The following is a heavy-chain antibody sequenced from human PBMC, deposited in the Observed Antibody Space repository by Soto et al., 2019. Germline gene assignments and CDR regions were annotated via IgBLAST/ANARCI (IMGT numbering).Heavy chain of an antibody. CDR3: ARGVGARSSNLDH. V-gene: IGHV4-59*01. D-gene: IGHD1-26*01. Sequence: SETLSLTCTFSAGSISDYYWAWIRQTPGTGLEWIGFVHNSGDTFYNPSLKSRVTMSIDKSRKYFSLRLTSVTTADTAVYYCARGVGARSSNLDHWGQGTLVTVSS. CDR1: AGSISDYY. CDR2: VHNSGDT. J-gene: IGHJ4*02.